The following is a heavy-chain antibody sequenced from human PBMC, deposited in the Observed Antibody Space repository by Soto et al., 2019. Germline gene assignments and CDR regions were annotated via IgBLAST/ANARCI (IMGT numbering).Heavy chain of an antibody. D-gene: IGHD3-10*01. V-gene: IGHV1-24*01. Sequence: TSVKVSFRVSGCTLTELFMHWVGQAPGKGLEWMGGFDPEDGETIYAQKFQGRVTMTEDTSTDTAYMELGSLRSEDTAVYYCATLYYYGSGSYYTPRYYYYMDVWGKGTTVTVSS. J-gene: IGHJ6*03. CDR2: FDPEDGET. CDR3: ATLYYYGSGSYYTPRYYYYMDV. CDR1: GCTLTELF.